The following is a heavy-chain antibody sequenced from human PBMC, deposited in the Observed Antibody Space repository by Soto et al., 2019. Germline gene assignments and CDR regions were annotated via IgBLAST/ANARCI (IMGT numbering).Heavy chain of an antibody. D-gene: IGHD1-1*01. Sequence: QVQLVESGGGVVQPGRSLRLSCAASGFMFSNHGMHWVRQAPGKGLEWVAVIWSDGNNRYYADSVKGRFTISRDNSKKTVYLQMNRLRAEDTAVYYCVRGDNWNDEASDYWGQGTLVTVSS. V-gene: IGHV3-33*01. CDR1: GFMFSNHG. CDR2: IWSDGNNR. CDR3: VRGDNWNDEASDY. J-gene: IGHJ4*02.